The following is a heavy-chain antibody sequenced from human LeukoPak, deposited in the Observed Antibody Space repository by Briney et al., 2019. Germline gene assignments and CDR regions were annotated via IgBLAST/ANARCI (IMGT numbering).Heavy chain of an antibody. CDR1: GFTLSSYA. D-gene: IGHD1-7*01. Sequence: PGGSLRLSRAASGFTLSSYAMGWVRQAPGKGLEWGSAISGGGGSTYYAYPVKGRFTMSRDNSKNQVYLKMNSLRAEDTAVYYCAKVMELRSYYYGMDVWGQGTTVTVSS. CDR3: AKVMELRSYYYGMDV. J-gene: IGHJ6*02. V-gene: IGHV3-23*01. CDR2: ISGGGGST.